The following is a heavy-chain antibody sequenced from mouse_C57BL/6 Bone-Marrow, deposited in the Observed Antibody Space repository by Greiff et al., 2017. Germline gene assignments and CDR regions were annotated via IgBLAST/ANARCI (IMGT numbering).Heavy chain of an antibody. CDR2: IYPRSGNT. CDR1: GYTFTSYG. D-gene: IGHD1-1*01. V-gene: IGHV1-81*01. J-gene: IGHJ2*01. Sequence: QVQLKQSGAELARPGASVKLSCKASGYTFTSYGISWVKQRTGQGLEWIGEIYPRSGNTYYNEKFKGKATLTADKSSSAAYMERRSLTSEDSAVYLGARGGITTGFEYWGQGTTLTVPA. CDR3: ARGGITTGFEY.